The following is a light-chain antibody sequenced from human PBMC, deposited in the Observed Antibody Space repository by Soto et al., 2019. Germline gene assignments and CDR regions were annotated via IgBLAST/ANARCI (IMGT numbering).Light chain of an antibody. CDR1: SSDVYAYNF. V-gene: IGLV2-14*03. Sequence: QSVLTQPASVSGSPGQSIAISCTGTSSDVYAYNFVSWYQHHPGKAPKLMIFDVSNRPSGVSNRFSGSKSGNTASLTISGLQAEDEADYYRTSYTTSSTYVFGTG. CDR3: TSYTTSSTYV. CDR2: DVS. J-gene: IGLJ1*01.